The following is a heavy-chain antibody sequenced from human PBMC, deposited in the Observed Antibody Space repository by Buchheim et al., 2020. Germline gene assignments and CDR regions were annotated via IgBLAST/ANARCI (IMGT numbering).Heavy chain of an antibody. CDR1: GGSISSGGYY. J-gene: IGHJ2*01. V-gene: IGHV4-31*03. D-gene: IGHD4-17*01. CDR3: ARETSDYGDYKGPFDL. CDR2: IYYSGSP. Sequence: QVQLQESGPGLVKPSQTLSLTCTVSGGSISSGGYYWSWIRQHPGKGLEWIGYIYYSGSPYYNPSLKSRVTISVDTSKNPFSLKLSSVTAADTAVYYCARETSDYGDYKGPFDLWGRGTL.